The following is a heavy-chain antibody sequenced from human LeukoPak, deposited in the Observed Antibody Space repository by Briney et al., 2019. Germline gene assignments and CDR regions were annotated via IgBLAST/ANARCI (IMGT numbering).Heavy chain of an antibody. J-gene: IGHJ3*02. CDR3: AKDRVARGVAGDGFDI. CDR2: ISSSGSTM. Sequence: GGSLRLSCAASGFTFRSYWMSWVRQAPGKGLEWASYISSSGSTMKYADSVKGRFTISRDNAKNSLYLQMNSLRAEDTAVYYCAKDRVARGVAGDGFDIWGQGTMVTVSS. V-gene: IGHV3-48*04. D-gene: IGHD2-15*01. CDR1: GFTFRSYW.